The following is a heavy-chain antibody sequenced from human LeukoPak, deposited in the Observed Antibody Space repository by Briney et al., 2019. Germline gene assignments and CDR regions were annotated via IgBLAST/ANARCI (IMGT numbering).Heavy chain of an antibody. CDR3: ARNPGGIGDY. Sequence: GGSLRLSCAASGFTFRNYWMYWVRQAPGKGLVWVSHINTAGTSTTYADSGKGRFTVSRDNAKNSLYLQMNSLRDEDTAVYYCARNPGGIGDYWGQGTLVTVSS. CDR1: GFTFRNYW. V-gene: IGHV3-74*01. D-gene: IGHD4-23*01. J-gene: IGHJ4*02. CDR2: INTAGTST.